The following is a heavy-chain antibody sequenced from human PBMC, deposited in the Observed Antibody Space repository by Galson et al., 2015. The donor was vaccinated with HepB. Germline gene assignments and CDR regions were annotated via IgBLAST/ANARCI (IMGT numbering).Heavy chain of an antibody. J-gene: IGHJ3*02. CDR3: ARGLYADAFDI. D-gene: IGHD2-8*01. CDR2: IYSGGST. CDR1: GFTVSSNY. Sequence: SLRLSCAASGFTVSSNYMSWVRQAPGKGLEWVSVIYSGGSTYYADSVKGRFTISRDNSKNTLYLQMNSLGAEDTAVYYCARGLYADAFDIWGQGTMVTVSS. V-gene: IGHV3-53*01.